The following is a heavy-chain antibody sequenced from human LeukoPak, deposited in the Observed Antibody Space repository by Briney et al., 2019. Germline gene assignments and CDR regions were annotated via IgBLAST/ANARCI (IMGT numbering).Heavy chain of an antibody. D-gene: IGHD6-13*01. CDR2: IYYSGST. Sequence: SETLSLTCTVSGGSISSSSYYWGWIRQPPGKGLEWIGSIYYSGSTYYNPSLKSRVTISVDTSKNQFSLNLNSVTAADTAVYYCARVAGEVGYSSSHDSFDIWGQGTMVTVSS. V-gene: IGHV4-39*07. CDR3: ARVAGEVGYSSSHDSFDI. CDR1: GGSISSSSYY. J-gene: IGHJ3*02.